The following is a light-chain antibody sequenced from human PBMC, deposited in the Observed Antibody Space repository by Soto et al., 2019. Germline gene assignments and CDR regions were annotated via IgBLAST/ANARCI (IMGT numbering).Light chain of an antibody. V-gene: IGKV3-11*01. CDR2: AAS. J-gene: IGKJ5*01. CDR1: KSVDFH. CDR3: QQRSTWPT. Sequence: VLTQSPATLSLSPGKRATLSCRASKSVDFHLAWYQQKPGQAPRLLIYAASVRATGTPSRFSGSGSGTASTPTISSLEPEYVALYCCQQRSTWPTFGQGTRLEIK.